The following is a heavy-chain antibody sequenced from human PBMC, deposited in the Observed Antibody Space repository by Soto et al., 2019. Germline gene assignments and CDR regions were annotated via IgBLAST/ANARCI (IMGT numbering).Heavy chain of an antibody. CDR3: GREKVTMIVGFYYFDY. D-gene: IGHD3-22*01. J-gene: IGHJ4*02. CDR1: GFNVSSNY. CDR2: IYAGGNT. V-gene: IGHV3-66*01. Sequence: GGSLRLSCAASGFNVSSNYMSWARQAPGKGLEWVSVIYAGGNTHYADSVEGRFTTSRDNSNNTLYLQMNSLRAEDTAMYYCGREKVTMIVGFYYFDYWGQGTRVTVSS.